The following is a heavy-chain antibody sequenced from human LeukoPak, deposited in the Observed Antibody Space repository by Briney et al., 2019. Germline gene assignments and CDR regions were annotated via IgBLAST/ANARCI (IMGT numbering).Heavy chain of an antibody. J-gene: IGHJ6*03. V-gene: IGHV3-21*01. D-gene: IGHD1-1*01. Sequence: PGGSLRLSCAASGFTFSTYTMNWVRQAPGKGLEWVSSISSRSSYIYYADSVKGRFTISRDNAKNSLYLQMNSLRADDTAVYHCARYRLLEDPDYYYYYYMDVWGKGTTVTVSS. CDR1: GFTFSTYT. CDR3: ARYRLLEDPDYYYYYYMDV. CDR2: ISSRSSYI.